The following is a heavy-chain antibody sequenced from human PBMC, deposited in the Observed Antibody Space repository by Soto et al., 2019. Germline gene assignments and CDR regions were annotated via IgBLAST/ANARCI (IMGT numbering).Heavy chain of an antibody. CDR3: EADATAWQQMVPSDY. CDR1: GFTFTSSA. Sequence: QMQLEQSGPEVKKPGTSVKVSCKASGFTFTSSAFQWVRQARGQRLEWIGWIAVGSGYTNYAQRFQDRVTLTRDMSTATTYMWLSRLTSEDTAIYYCEADATAWQQMVPSDYWGQGTLVTVSS. CDR2: IAVGSGYT. D-gene: IGHD2-8*01. V-gene: IGHV1-58*01. J-gene: IGHJ4*02.